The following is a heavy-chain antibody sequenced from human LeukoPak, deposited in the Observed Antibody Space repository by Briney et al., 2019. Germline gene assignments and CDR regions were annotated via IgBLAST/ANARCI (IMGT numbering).Heavy chain of an antibody. D-gene: IGHD3-22*01. V-gene: IGHV4-39*07. CDR3: ARDAPEDYYDSSGYFDY. CDR1: GGSISSSSYY. Sequence: SETLSLTCTVSGGSISSSSYYWGWIRQPPGRGLGGFGRIYYSGSTYYNPSLKSRVTISVDTSKNQFSLKLSSVTAADTAVYYCARDAPEDYYDSSGYFDYWGQGTLVTVSS. J-gene: IGHJ4*02. CDR2: IYYSGST.